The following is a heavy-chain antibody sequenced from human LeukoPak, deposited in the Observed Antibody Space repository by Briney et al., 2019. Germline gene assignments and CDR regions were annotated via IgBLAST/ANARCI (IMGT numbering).Heavy chain of an antibody. V-gene: IGHV3-23*01. CDR2: ISSSRDRT. CDR3: ARDLVTLIRGHAFDI. CDR1: GFIFNNYA. D-gene: IGHD3-22*01. J-gene: IGHJ3*02. Sequence: GGSVRLSCAASGFIFNNYAMSLLREAPGRGLESVSGISSSRDRTFYAYTGKLRFTISRDNSKHTLDLQMNILRADDTAVYYCARDLVTLIRGHAFDIWGQGTMVTVSS.